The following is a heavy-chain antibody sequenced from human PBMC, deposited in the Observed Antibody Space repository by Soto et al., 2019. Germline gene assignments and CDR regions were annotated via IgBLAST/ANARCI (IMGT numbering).Heavy chain of an antibody. J-gene: IGHJ3*02. CDR1: GGSISSSNW. CDR2: IYHSGST. D-gene: IGHD6-19*01. CDR3: ARVGGPDCGGWYADDGFAI. Sequence: VQLQESGPGLVKPSGTLSLTCAVSGGSISSSNWWSWVRQPPGKGLEWIGEIYHSGSTKYTPSLERGPTISVDKTKNQSSRKLGSLTAANTAVSYCARVGGPDCGGWYADDGFAICGQVTMVIVSS. V-gene: IGHV4-4*02.